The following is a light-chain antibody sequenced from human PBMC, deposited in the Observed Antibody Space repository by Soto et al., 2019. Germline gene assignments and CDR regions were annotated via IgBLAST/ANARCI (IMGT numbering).Light chain of an antibody. CDR3: QHYGCILT. J-gene: IGKJ1*01. CDR1: QSISNR. V-gene: IGKV1-5*01. Sequence: DIQMTQSPSTLSASVGDRVTITCRASQSISNRLAWYQQKPGKAPKVLIYDASSLESGVPSRFSGSGSGTEFLLTISSLQPDYFASYFCQHYGCILTFRQGNKVEMK. CDR2: DAS.